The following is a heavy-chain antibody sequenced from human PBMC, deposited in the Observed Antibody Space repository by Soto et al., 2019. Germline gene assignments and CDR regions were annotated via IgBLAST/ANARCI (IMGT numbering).Heavy chain of an antibody. CDR3: AKNGAAVQVAPFDY. Sequence: GGSLRLSCAASGFTFSSYAMSWVRQAPGKGLEWVSAISGSGGSTYYADSVKGRFTISRDNSKNTLYLQMNGLRAEDTAVYYCAKNGAAVQVAPFDYWGQGTLVTVSS. D-gene: IGHD2-2*02. CDR2: ISGSGGST. J-gene: IGHJ4*02. CDR1: GFTFSSYA. V-gene: IGHV3-23*01.